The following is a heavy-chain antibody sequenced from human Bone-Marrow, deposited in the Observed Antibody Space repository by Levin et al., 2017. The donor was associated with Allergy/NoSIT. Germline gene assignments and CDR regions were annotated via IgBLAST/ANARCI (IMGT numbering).Heavy chain of an antibody. CDR2: FHPEEGET. Sequence: GGSLRLSCQVSGYTLRELSIQWVRQAPGKGLEWMGGFHPEEGETIYAQKFQGRVTMTDETSTDTSYMEISGLRSEDSAVYYCATASQCSATSCSWVVYSYYGMDVWGQGTTVTVSS. CDR3: ATASQCSATSCSWVVYSYYGMDV. V-gene: IGHV1-24*01. J-gene: IGHJ6*02. CDR1: GYTLRELS. D-gene: IGHD1-26*01.